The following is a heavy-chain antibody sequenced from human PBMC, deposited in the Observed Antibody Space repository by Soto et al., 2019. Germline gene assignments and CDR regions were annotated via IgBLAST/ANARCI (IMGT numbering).Heavy chain of an antibody. CDR1: GFTFSSYA. D-gene: IGHD2-21*02. CDR3: ARDFRGEHIVVVTAIGYFDL. J-gene: IGHJ2*01. Sequence: HPGGSLRLSCAASGFTFSSYAMSWVRQAPGKGLEWVSYISSSSSTIYYADSVKGRFTISRDNAKNSLYLQMNSLRDEDTAVYYCARDFRGEHIVVVTAIGYFDLWGRGTLVTVSS. CDR2: ISSSSSTI. V-gene: IGHV3-48*02.